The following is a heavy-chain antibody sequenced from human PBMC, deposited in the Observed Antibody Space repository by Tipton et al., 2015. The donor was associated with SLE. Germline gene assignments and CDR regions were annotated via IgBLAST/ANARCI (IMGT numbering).Heavy chain of an antibody. V-gene: IGHV3-30*02. D-gene: IGHD6-6*01. CDR3: AKDPRYSSSSIDY. Sequence: SLRLSCAASGFTFSSYGMHWVRQAPGKGLEWVAFIRYDGSNKYYADSVKGRFTISRDNSKNALYLQMNSLRAEDTAVYYCAKDPRYSSSSIDYWGQGTTVTVSS. CDR2: IRYDGSNK. J-gene: IGHJ4*03. CDR1: GFTFSSYG.